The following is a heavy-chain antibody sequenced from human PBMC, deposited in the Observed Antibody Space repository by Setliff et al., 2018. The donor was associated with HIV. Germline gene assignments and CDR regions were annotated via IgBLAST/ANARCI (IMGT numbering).Heavy chain of an antibody. D-gene: IGHD5-12*01. CDR2: IDPHTGGP. Sequence: ASVRVSCKASGYTFTGHYMHWVRQAPGQGLQWMGWIDPHTGGPQYSQKFLGRVTMTRDTSISTVYMELTSLRSDDTAIYYCARDANYGSSGYDREYFDYWGQGTLVTVSS. J-gene: IGHJ4*02. V-gene: IGHV1-2*02. CDR1: GYTFTGHY. CDR3: ARDANYGSSGYDREYFDY.